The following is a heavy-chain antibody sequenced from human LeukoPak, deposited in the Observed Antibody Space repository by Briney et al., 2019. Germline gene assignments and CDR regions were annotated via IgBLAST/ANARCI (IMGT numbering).Heavy chain of an antibody. Sequence: GGSLRLSCAASGFTFSSYAMNWVRQAPGKGLEWVSAISGSGGSTYYADSVTGRFTISRDNSKNTLYLQMNSLRAEDTAVYYCGRLAHNAWYAIDYWGQGTLVTVSS. CDR1: GFTFSSYA. CDR3: GRLAHNAWYAIDY. D-gene: IGHD6-13*01. V-gene: IGHV3-23*01. CDR2: ISGSGGST. J-gene: IGHJ4*02.